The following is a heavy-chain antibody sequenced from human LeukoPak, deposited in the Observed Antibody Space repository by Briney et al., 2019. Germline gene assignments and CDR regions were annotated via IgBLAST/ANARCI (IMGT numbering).Heavy chain of an antibody. V-gene: IGHV3-23*01. Sequence: QTGGSLRLSCAASGFTFSGAWMSWVRQAPGKGLEWVSSISGSGSGGSTYYADSVKGRFTISRDNSKNTLYLQMNSLIAEDTAVYYCAKSGYNRFDYWGQGTRVTVSS. D-gene: IGHD5-24*01. CDR3: AKSGYNRFDY. CDR2: ISGSGSGGST. J-gene: IGHJ4*02. CDR1: GFTFSGAW.